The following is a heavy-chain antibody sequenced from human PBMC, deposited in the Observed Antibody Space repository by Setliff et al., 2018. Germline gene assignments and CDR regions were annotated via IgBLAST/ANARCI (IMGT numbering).Heavy chain of an antibody. CDR2: IIPVFRTA. V-gene: IGHV1-69*13. Sequence: WASVKVSCKVSGGAFSNYGLSWVRQAPGQGLEWMGRIIPVFRTANYAQKFRGRVTITADEVARTAYMELSTLRSEDTAMYYCARINFYDSRTFDYWGQGTLVTVSS. D-gene: IGHD3-22*01. CDR3: ARINFYDSRTFDY. CDR1: GGAFSNYG. J-gene: IGHJ4*02.